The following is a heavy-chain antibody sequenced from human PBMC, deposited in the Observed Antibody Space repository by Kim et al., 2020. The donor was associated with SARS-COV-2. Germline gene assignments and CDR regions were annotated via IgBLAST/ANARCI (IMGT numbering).Heavy chain of an antibody. Sequence: SETLSLTCTVSSGSISSSGHYWGWLRQPPGKGLEWIGSISSSGSTFDYPALKSRVAMSIDPSKTQFSLNLRSVTAATTAVYSCARRDLGFPFDYWGQGTL. CDR3: ARRDLGFPFDY. J-gene: IGHJ4*02. CDR1: SGSISSSGHY. CDR2: ISSSGST. V-gene: IGHV4-39*01.